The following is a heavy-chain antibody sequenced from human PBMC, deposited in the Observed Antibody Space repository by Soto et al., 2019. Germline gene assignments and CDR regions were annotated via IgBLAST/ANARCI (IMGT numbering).Heavy chain of an antibody. V-gene: IGHV2-5*01. J-gene: IGHJ4*02. CDR1: GFSLSTSGVG. Sequence: QITLKESGPTLVKPTQTLTLTCTFSGFSLSTSGVGVGWIRQPPGKALEWLALIYWNDDKRYSPSLKSRLTITKYTSKNQVVLTMTNMDPVDTATYYCAHIQTERPFDYWRQGTLVTVSS. CDR2: IYWNDDK. CDR3: AHIQTERPFDY.